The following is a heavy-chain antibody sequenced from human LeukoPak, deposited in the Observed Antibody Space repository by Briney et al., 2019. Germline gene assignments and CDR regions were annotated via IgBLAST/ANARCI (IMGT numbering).Heavy chain of an antibody. D-gene: IGHD1-14*01. Sequence: SETLSLTCTVSGGSISSYYWSWIRQPPGKGLEWIGYIYYSGSTNYNPSLKSRVTISVDTSKKQFSLKLRSVTAADTAVYYCARVAEMKDAFDIWGQGTMVTVSS. CDR1: GGSISSYY. V-gene: IGHV4-59*12. CDR3: ARVAEMKDAFDI. CDR2: IYYSGST. J-gene: IGHJ3*02.